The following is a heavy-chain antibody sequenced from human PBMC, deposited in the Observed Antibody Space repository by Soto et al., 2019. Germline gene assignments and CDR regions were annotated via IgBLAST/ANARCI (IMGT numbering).Heavy chain of an antibody. CDR3: ASRDPGTSVDY. CDR1: AGSFTSNNW. D-gene: IGHD1-7*01. CDR2: IYRTGST. J-gene: IGHJ4*02. Sequence: SETLSLTCAVSAGSFTSNNWWTWVRQPPGQGLEWIGEIYRTGSTNYNPSLKSRVTISLDKSENQFSLKVTSLTAADTAVYYCASRDPGTSVDYWGQGTLVTVSS. V-gene: IGHV4-4*02.